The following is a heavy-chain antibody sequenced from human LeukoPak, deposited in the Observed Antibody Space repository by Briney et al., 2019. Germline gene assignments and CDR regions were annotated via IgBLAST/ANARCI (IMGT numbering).Heavy chain of an antibody. V-gene: IGHV4-34*01. Sequence: SETLSLTCAVYGGSFSGYYWSWIRQPPGKGREGIGEMNHSGSTRYSPSLKSRATISEDTSKNQFALKLSSATAAATAVYYCAREAVQGSYAFDIWGQGTMVTVSS. J-gene: IGHJ3*02. CDR3: AREAVQGSYAFDI. CDR2: MNHSGST. CDR1: GGSFSGYY.